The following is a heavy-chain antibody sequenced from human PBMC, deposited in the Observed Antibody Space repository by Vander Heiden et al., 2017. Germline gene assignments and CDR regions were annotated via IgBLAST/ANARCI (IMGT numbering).Heavy chain of an antibody. D-gene: IGHD7-27*01. J-gene: IGHJ3*02. CDR1: GFSVTSNY. Sequence: EERLGETGGGLIQSGGSLQLSCAASGFSVTSNYMNWVRQAPGKGLEWVSLIYTDGRTFYADSVKGRFTISRDNFRNTVYLQMSSLRAEDTAVYYCAKIWADAFNIWAQGTMVTVSS. V-gene: IGHV3-53*02. CDR3: AKIWADAFNI. CDR2: IYTDGRT.